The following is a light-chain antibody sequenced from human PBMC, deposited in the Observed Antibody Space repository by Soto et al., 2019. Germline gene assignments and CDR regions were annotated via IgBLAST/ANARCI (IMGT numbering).Light chain of an antibody. CDR3: AAWDDSLNAYV. CDR2: SNN. V-gene: IGLV1-44*01. J-gene: IGLJ1*01. Sequence: QSVLTQPPSASGTPGQRVTISCSGSRSSIGSNTINWFQQLPGTAPKLLIYSNNQRPSGIPDRFSGSKPGTSASLAISGLQSEDEAAYYCAAWDDSLNAYVFGTGTKLTVL. CDR1: RSSIGSNT.